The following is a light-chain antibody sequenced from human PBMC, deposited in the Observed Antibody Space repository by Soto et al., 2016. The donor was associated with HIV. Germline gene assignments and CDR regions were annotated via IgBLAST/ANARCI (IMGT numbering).Light chain of an antibody. CDR3: QQSYSTPHT. CDR1: QDINTY. Sequence: AIRMTQSPSSFSASTGDRVTITCRASQDINTYVAWYQQKPGQAPNLLISAASTLQSGVPSRFSGSGSGTDFTLTISSLQPEDFATYYCQQSYSTPHTFGGGPRWRSN. J-gene: IGKJ4*01. CDR2: AAS. V-gene: IGKV1-8*01.